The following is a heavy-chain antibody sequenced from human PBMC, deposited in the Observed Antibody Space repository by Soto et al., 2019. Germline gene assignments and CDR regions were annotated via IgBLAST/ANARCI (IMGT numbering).Heavy chain of an antibody. D-gene: IGHD3-3*01. CDR2: TRSKANNYAT. CDR3: ARGVYDFWSGHPKGLDY. J-gene: IGHJ4*02. CDR1: GSTFSGSI. Sequence: PGGSLRLSCAASGSTFSGSIMHWVRQASGKGLEWVGRTRSKANNYATAYAVSVKGRFTISRDDSGNTAYLQMNSLKTEDSAVYYCARGVYDFWSGHPKGLDYWGQGTVVTVSS. V-gene: IGHV3-73*01.